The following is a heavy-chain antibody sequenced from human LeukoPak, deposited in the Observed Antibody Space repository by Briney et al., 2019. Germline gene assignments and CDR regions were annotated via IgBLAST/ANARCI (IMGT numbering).Heavy chain of an antibody. J-gene: IGHJ4*02. CDR2: ISYSGST. D-gene: IGHD3-22*01. V-gene: IGHV4-61*08. CDR1: RGSISSGASY. CDR3: AKEGLRGYSDRSDY. Sequence: PSETLSLTCTVSRGSISSGASYWGWIRPPPGKGLEWIGYISYSGSTNYNPSLKSRVSMSVDMSKNQFSLKLSSVTAADTAVYYCAKEGLRGYSDRSDYWGQGTLVTVSS.